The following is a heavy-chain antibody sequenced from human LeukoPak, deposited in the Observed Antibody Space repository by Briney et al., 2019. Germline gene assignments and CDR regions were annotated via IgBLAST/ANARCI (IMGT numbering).Heavy chain of an antibody. Sequence: PSETLSLTCTVSGGSISSGSYFWGWIRQPPGKGLEWIGSIYYGDASYYNPSLKSRVTMPVDTSKNQFSLKLSSVTAADTAVYYCARGYSSSHPHNWFDPWGQGTLVTVSS. J-gene: IGHJ5*02. CDR2: IYYGDAS. CDR1: GGSISSGSYF. CDR3: ARGYSSSHPHNWFDP. D-gene: IGHD6-13*01. V-gene: IGHV4-39*01.